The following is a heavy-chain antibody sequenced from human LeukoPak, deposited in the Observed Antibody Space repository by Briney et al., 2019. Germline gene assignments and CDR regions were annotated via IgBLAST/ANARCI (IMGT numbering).Heavy chain of an antibody. D-gene: IGHD5-24*01. CDR3: ARRPVEMAAIREDNWLDP. J-gene: IGHJ5*02. CDR1: GGSFSTYY. CDR2: IYYSGST. Sequence: SETLSLTCTVSGGSFSTYYWSWIRQPPGKGLEWIGYIYYSGSTNYNPSLKSRVTMSIDTSKNQFSLKLSSVTAADTAVYYCARRPVEMAAIREDNWLDPWGQGTLVTVSS. V-gene: IGHV4-59*08.